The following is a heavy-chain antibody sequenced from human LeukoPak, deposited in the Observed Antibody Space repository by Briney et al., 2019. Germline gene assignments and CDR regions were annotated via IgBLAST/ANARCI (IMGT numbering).Heavy chain of an antibody. CDR3: ARRFGGGGAFDY. D-gene: IGHD3-16*01. V-gene: IGHV1-3*01. Sequence: ASVKVSCKASGYTFTSYAMHWVRQAPGQRLEWMGWINAGNGNTKYSQKFQGRVTITRDTSASTAYVELSSLRSEDTAVYYCARRFGGGGAFDYWGQGTLVTVSS. J-gene: IGHJ4*02. CDR2: INAGNGNT. CDR1: GYTFTSYA.